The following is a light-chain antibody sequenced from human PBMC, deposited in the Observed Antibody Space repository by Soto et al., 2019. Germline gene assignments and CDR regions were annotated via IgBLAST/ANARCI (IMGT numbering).Light chain of an antibody. CDR3: AVWEDNGNGPL. Sequence: QSVLTQPPSLAGAPGQRVTISCSGRDSNIGRYSVNWYQHFPGTAPKIVLYSDDYRPSGVPDRFSGSKSGTSASLAISGLLSDDEAVYYCAVWEDNGNGPLFGVGTKLTVL. CDR1: DSNIGRYS. J-gene: IGLJ3*02. CDR2: SDD. V-gene: IGLV1-44*01.